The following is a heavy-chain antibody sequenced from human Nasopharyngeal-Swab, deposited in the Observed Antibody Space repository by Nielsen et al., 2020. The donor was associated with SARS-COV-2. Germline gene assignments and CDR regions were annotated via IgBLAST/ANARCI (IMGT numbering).Heavy chain of an antibody. CDR1: GFTFSSYW. CDR3: ARAYYFDS. CDR2: IKGDGSST. Sequence: GESLKISCAASGFTFSSYWMHWVRQAPGKGLVWVARIKGDGSSTTYADSVKGRFTISRDNAKNTLYLQMNSLRAEDTAVYYCARAYYFDSWGQGTLVTVSS. V-gene: IGHV3-74*01. J-gene: IGHJ4*02.